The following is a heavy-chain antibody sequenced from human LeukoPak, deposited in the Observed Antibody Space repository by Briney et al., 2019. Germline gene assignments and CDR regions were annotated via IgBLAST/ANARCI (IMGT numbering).Heavy chain of an antibody. Sequence: PGRSLRLSCAASGFSFSSYAMHWVRQAPGKGLEWVSFISYDESNKYYGDSVKGRFAISRDNSKNTLFLQMDSLRAEGTAVYYCARDRASGRTVARYYYGLDVWGQGTTVTVSS. J-gene: IGHJ6*02. CDR3: ARDRASGRTVARYYYGLDV. V-gene: IGHV3-30*09. CDR1: GFSFSSYA. D-gene: IGHD6-25*01. CDR2: ISYDESNK.